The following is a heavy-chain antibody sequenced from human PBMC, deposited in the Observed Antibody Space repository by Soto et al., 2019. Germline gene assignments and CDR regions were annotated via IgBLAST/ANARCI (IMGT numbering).Heavy chain of an antibody. CDR2: IIPVLATP. J-gene: IGHJ4*02. D-gene: IGHD4-17*01. CDR3: ARDSTVTNAFEY. Sequence: QVQLVQPGAEVKKPGSSVKVSCKASGGTFSRSAISWVRQAPGQGLEWMGTIIPVLATPKYAQKFRGRVTITADESTSTVYMELYSLMSEDTAFYYCARDSTVTNAFEYWGQGTLVTVSS. V-gene: IGHV1-69*11. CDR1: GGTFSRSA.